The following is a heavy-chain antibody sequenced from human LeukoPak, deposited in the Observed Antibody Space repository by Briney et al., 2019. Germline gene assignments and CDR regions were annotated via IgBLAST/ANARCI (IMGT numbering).Heavy chain of an antibody. D-gene: IGHD3-10*01. V-gene: IGHV3-7*01. Sequence: GGSLKLSCEASGFPFISYWRSWVPQPPGKGLDWLANIKQDGSEKYYVDSVKGRFTISRDNAENSLNLQMNNLRPEDTAMYYCARPLFGAISPGYWGQGTLVTVSS. J-gene: IGHJ4*02. CDR2: IKQDGSEK. CDR3: ARPLFGAISPGY. CDR1: GFPFISYW.